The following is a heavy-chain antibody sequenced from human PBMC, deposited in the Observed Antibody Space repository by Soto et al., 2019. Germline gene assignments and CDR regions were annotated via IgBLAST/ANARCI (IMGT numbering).Heavy chain of an antibody. Sequence: QVKLVQSGAEAKKPGASVKVSCKASGYTFTSYDINWVRQATGQGLEWMGWMNPNSANTDYAQKFQGRVTMTRNTSISTAYMELSSLRSEDTAVYYCARDQANYGMDVWGQGTTVTVSS. CDR2: MNPNSANT. J-gene: IGHJ6*02. V-gene: IGHV1-8*01. CDR3: ARDQANYGMDV. CDR1: GYTFTSYD.